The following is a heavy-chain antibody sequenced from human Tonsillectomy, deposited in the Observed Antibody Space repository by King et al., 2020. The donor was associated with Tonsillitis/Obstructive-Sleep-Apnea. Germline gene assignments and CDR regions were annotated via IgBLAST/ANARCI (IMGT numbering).Heavy chain of an antibody. J-gene: IGHJ6*03. CDR3: ARDGEKSSASYYFYYMGV. D-gene: IGHD7-27*01. V-gene: IGHV7-4-1*02. CDR2: INTNTGNP. CDR1: GYTFTDYP. Sequence: QLVQSGSELKKPGASVKVSCKASGYTFTDYPMNWVRQAPGQGLEWMGWINTNTGNPTYAQAFTGRFVFSLDTSVSTAYLQISSLKAEDTAVYYCARDGEKSSASYYFYYMGVWGTGAPVPVSS.